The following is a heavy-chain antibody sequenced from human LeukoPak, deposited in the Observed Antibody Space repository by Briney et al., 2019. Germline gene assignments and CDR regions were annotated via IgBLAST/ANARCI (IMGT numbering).Heavy chain of an antibody. Sequence: ETLSLTCTVSGGSISSSSYYWGWIRQAPGKGLEWVANIKKDGSEKYYVDSVKGRFTISRDNGKNSLYLQMNSLRAEDTAVYYCAELGITMIGGVWGKGTTVTISS. J-gene: IGHJ6*04. CDR3: AELGITMIGGV. CDR1: GGSISSSSYY. CDR2: IKKDGSEK. D-gene: IGHD3-10*02. V-gene: IGHV3-7*01.